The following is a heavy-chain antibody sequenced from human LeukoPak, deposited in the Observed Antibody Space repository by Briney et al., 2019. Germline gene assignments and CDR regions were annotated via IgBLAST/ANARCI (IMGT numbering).Heavy chain of an antibody. Sequence: PSETLSLTCTVSGGSISSYYWSWIRQPPGKGLEWIGYIYYSGNTNYNPSLKSRVTISVDTSKNQFSLKLSSVTAADTAVYYCASSSSWYVWFDPWGQGTLVTVSS. V-gene: IGHV4-59*08. CDR1: GGSISSYY. D-gene: IGHD6-13*01. J-gene: IGHJ5*02. CDR3: ASSSSWYVWFDP. CDR2: IYYSGNT.